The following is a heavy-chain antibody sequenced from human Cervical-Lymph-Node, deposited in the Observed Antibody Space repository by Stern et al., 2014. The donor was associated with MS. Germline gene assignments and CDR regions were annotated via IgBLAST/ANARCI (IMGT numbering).Heavy chain of an antibody. J-gene: IGHJ6*02. V-gene: IGHV1-69*01. CDR2: ISPILGTA. D-gene: IGHD6-19*01. CDR3: ASTNSGWSNPYHYYGMDV. CDR1: GGTFSSYV. Sequence: QMQLVQSGAEVKKPGSSVKVSCKTSGGTFSSYVISWVRQAPGQGFEWMGGISPILGTANYAQKFQDRVTITADESTSTANMELSSLRSEDTGVYYCASTNSGWSNPYHYYGMDVWGQGTAVSVSS.